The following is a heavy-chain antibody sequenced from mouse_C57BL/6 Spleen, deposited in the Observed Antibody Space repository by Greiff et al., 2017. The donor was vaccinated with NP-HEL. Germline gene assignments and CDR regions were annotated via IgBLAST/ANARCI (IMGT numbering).Heavy chain of an antibody. CDR1: GYTFTSYW. D-gene: IGHD1-3*01. CDR2: IDPSDSYT. Sequence: VQLHQPGAELVKPGASVKLSCKASGYTFTSYWMQWVKQRPGQGLEWIGEIDPSDSYTNYNQKFKGKATLTVDTSSSTAYMQLSSLTSEDSAVYYCARLKAPYYFDYWGQGTTLTVSS. CDR3: ARLKAPYYFDY. J-gene: IGHJ2*01. V-gene: IGHV1-50*01.